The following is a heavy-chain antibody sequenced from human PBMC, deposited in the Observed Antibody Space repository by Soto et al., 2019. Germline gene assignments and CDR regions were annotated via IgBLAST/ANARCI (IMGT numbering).Heavy chain of an antibody. Sequence: KPSETLSLTCTVSGDSIGTTHSYWAWIRQSPGKGLEWIGNIHYSGSTYYMPSLRSRVTLSVDTSKNQFSLKLSSVTAADTAVYYCARYYHDSEFDYWGQGTLVTVS. D-gene: IGHD3-22*01. CDR2: IHYSGST. CDR3: ARYYHDSEFDY. V-gene: IGHV4-39*07. CDR1: GDSIGTTHSY. J-gene: IGHJ4*02.